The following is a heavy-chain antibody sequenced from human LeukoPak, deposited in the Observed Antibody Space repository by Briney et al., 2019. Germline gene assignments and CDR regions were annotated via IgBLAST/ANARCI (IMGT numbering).Heavy chain of an antibody. Sequence: SETLSLTCSVSGDSIIGYYWGWIRQPPGKGLEWIGNIYYTGNTYYNSSLKSRVTISVDTSKNQFSLKLSSVTAADTAAYYCARGVYYYDSSGYYETLKFDYWGQGTLVTVSS. CDR1: GDSIIGYY. D-gene: IGHD3-22*01. J-gene: IGHJ4*02. CDR3: ARGVYYYDSSGYYETLKFDY. V-gene: IGHV4-39*07. CDR2: IYYTGNT.